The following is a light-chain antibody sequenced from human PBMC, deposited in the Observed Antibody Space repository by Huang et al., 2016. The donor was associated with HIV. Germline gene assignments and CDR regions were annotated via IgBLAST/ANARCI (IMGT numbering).Light chain of an antibody. CDR1: QSVSSSY. CDR3: QHYGNSPPIT. J-gene: IGKJ4*01. CDR2: GAS. Sequence: EIVLTQSPGTLSLSPGERATLSCRASQSVSSSYLAWYQQKPGQAPRLLIYGASSRASGVSDRFSGSGSETDFTLNISRLEPEDFAVYYCQHYGNSPPITFGGGTKVEIK. V-gene: IGKV3-20*01.